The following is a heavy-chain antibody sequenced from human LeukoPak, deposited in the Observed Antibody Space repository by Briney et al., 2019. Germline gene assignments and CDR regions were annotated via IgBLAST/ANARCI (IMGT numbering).Heavy chain of an antibody. D-gene: IGHD6-19*01. CDR2: IKQDGSEK. V-gene: IGHV3-7*01. Sequence: GGSLRLSCAASGFTFSSYWMSWVRQAPGKGLEWVANIKQDGSEKYYVDSVKGRFTISRDNAKNSLYLQMNSLRAEDTAVYYCARDPYSSGWPSYYCYGMDVWSQGTTVTVSS. CDR3: ARDPYSSGWPSYYCYGMDV. J-gene: IGHJ6*02. CDR1: GFTFSSYW.